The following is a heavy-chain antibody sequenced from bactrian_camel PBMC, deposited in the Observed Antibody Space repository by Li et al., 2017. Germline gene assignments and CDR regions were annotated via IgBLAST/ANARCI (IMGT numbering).Heavy chain of an antibody. V-gene: IGHV3S53*01. CDR1: ENIVGYYC. CDR3: AAAEGSWYGVYKH. J-gene: IGHJ4*01. Sequence: VQLVESGGGSVQSGGSLRLSCRSAENIVGYYCMAWFRQIPGNEREGVASIATDGSNKYADSVKGRFTISRDNGKNTGYLQMNMVTPSDTGLYWCAAAEGSWYGVYKHWAQGTQVTVS. CDR2: IATDGSN. D-gene: IGHD6*01.